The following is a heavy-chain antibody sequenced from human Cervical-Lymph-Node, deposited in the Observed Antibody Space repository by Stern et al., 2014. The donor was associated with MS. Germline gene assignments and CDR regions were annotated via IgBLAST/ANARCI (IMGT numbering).Heavy chain of an antibody. J-gene: IGHJ4*02. CDR2: IFPIDAET. CDR1: GYSFSSYW. Sequence: MQLVQSGAEVKKPGESLKIACKGSGYSFSSYWIAWVRQMPGKGLEWMGMIFPIDAETRYGPSFEGQVTISVDKSTSTAYLHWSSLKASDTARYYCGREVALTAGLLGFWGQGTQVIVS. D-gene: IGHD3-22*01. CDR3: GREVALTAGLLGF. V-gene: IGHV5-51*01.